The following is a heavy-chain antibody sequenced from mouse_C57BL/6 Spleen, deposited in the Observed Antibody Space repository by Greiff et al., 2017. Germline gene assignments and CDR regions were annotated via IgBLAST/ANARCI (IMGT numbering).Heavy chain of an antibody. CDR3: ARGLYYGNYCAMDY. D-gene: IGHD2-1*01. CDR2: INPNNGGT. Sequence: VQLQQSGPELVKPGASVKIPCKASGYTFTDYNMDWVKQSHGKSLEWIGDINPNNGGTIYNQKFKGKATFTVDKSSSTAYMELRSLTSEDTAVYYCARGLYYGNYCAMDYWGQGTSGTVSS. J-gene: IGHJ4*01. CDR1: GYTFTDYN. V-gene: IGHV1-18*01.